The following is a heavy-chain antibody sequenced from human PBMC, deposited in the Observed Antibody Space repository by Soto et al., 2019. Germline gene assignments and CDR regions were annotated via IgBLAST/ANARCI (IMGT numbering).Heavy chain of an antibody. D-gene: IGHD2-15*01. Sequence: QVQLVQSGAEVKKPGASVKVSCKASGYTFTSYDINWVRQATGQGLEWMGWMNPNSGNTGYAQKFQGRVTMTRNTSISTAYMELSSLRSEDTAVYYCARGWGVVVAATKAFDYWGQGTLVTVSS. CDR2: MNPNSGNT. CDR3: ARGWGVVVAATKAFDY. V-gene: IGHV1-8*01. J-gene: IGHJ4*02. CDR1: GYTFTSYD.